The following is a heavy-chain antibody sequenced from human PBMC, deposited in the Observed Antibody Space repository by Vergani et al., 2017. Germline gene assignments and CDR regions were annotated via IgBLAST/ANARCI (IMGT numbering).Heavy chain of an antibody. CDR3: ARDSPGVTGTSSQIDY. CDR1: GGTFSSYA. D-gene: IGHD1-20*01. Sequence: QVQLVQSGAEVKKPGSSVKVSCKASGGTFSSYAISWVRQAPGQGLDWMGGIIPIFGTANYAQKFQGRVTITADESTSTAYMELRSLRSDDTAVYYCARDSPGVTGTSSQIDYWGQGTLVTVSS. CDR2: IIPIFGTA. J-gene: IGHJ4*02. V-gene: IGHV1-69*01.